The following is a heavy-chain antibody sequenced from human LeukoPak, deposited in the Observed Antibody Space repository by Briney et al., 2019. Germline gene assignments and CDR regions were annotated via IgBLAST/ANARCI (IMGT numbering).Heavy chain of an antibody. CDR2: MRRDGNEI. V-gene: IGHV3-7*03. D-gene: IGHD1-7*01. J-gene: IGHJ6*02. Sequence: GGSLRLSCSASGFTFSTYWMSWVRQAPGKRLEWVANMRRDGNEIYYLDSVKGRFTISRDNAKNSLYLQMNSLRAEDTAVYYCARDLDWTGTTSTYYYYGMDVWGQGTTVTVSS. CDR3: ARDLDWTGTTSTYYYYGMDV. CDR1: GFTFSTYW.